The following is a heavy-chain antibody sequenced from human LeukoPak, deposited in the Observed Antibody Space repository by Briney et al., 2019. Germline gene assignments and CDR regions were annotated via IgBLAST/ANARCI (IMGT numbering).Heavy chain of an antibody. J-gene: IGHJ4*02. CDR3: ARGGSSWTPDYFDY. CDR2: ISSSSSYI. CDR1: GFTFSSYS. D-gene: IGHD6-13*01. V-gene: IGHV3-21*01. Sequence: GGSLRLSCAASGFTFSSYSMNWVSQAPGKGLEWVSSISSSSSYIYYADSVKGRFTISRDNAKNSLYLQMNSLRAEDTAVYYCARGGSSWTPDYFDYWGQGTLVTVSS.